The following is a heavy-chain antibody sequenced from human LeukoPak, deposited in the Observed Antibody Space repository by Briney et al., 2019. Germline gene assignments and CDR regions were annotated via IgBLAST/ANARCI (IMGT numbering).Heavy chain of an antibody. V-gene: IGHV3-21*01. J-gene: IGHJ4*02. Sequence: GGSLRLSCAASGFTFSGYSMNWVRQAPGKGLEWVSFISSSSSSIYYADSVKGRFTISRDNAKNSLYLQVNSLRAEDTAVYYCARDRTPPVGYGGNSDYWGQGTLVTVSS. D-gene: IGHD4-23*01. CDR3: ARDRTPPVGYGGNSDY. CDR1: GFTFSGYS. CDR2: ISSSSSSI.